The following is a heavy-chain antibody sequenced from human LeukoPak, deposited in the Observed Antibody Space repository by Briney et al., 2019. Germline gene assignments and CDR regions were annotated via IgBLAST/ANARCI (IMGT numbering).Heavy chain of an antibody. J-gene: IGHJ5*02. CDR1: GGSISSSSYY. V-gene: IGHV4-39*02. Sequence: SETLSLTCTVSGGSISSSSYYWGWIRQPPGKGLEWIGSIYYSGSTYYNPSLKSRVTISVDTSKNQFSLKLSSVTAADTAVYYCARDPSGYGSGSYDWFDPWGQGTLVTVSS. CDR3: ARDPSGYGSGSYDWFDP. D-gene: IGHD3-10*01. CDR2: IYYSGST.